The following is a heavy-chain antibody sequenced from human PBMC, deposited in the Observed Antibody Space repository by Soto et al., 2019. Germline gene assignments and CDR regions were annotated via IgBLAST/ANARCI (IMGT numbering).Heavy chain of an antibody. CDR1: GYTFTIYY. D-gene: IGHD3-3*01. Sequence: QVQLVQSGAEVKKPGASVKVSCKASGYTFTIYYIHWVRQAPGQGLEWMGRIYPSGGSTDNAQKFQGRVTMTSDTSTSTAYMELSSLRSEDTAVYYCARVCAGAWSGHDNSGASDMWGQGTMVTVS. V-gene: IGHV1-46*03. CDR3: ARVCAGAWSGHDNSGASDM. CDR2: IYPSGGST. J-gene: IGHJ3*02.